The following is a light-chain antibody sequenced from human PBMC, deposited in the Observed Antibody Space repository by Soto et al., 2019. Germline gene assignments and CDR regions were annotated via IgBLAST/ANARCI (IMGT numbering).Light chain of an antibody. CDR3: LLSYSGARLVV. CDR2: DTS. CDR1: TGVVTSGHY. J-gene: IGLJ2*01. Sequence: QAVVTQEPSLTVSPGGTVTLTCGSSTGVVTSGHYPYWFQQKPGQAPRTLIYDTSNKHSWTPARFSGSLLGGKAALTLSGAQPEDEAEYYCLLSYSGARLVVFGGGTKLTVL. V-gene: IGLV7-46*01.